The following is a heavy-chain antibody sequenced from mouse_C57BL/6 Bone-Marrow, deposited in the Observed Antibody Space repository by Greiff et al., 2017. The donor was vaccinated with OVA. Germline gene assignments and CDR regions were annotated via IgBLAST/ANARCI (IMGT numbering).Heavy chain of an antibody. V-gene: IGHV1-76*01. J-gene: IGHJ4*01. CDR3: ARSPRPYGSSYDYAMDY. CDR2: IYPGSGNT. Sequence: VQLQQSGAELVRPGASVKLSCKASGYTFTDYYINWVKQRPGQGLEWIARIYPGSGNTYYNEKFKGKATLTAEKSSSTAYMQLSSLTSEDSAVYFCARSPRPYGSSYDYAMDYWGQGTSVTVSS. D-gene: IGHD1-1*01. CDR1: GYTFTDYY.